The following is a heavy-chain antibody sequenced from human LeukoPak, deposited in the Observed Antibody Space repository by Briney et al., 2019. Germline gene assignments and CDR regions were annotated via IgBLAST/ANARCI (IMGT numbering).Heavy chain of an antibody. D-gene: IGHD5-18*01. CDR1: GFTFSSYA. CDR3: AKDHGYSYGYPGY. J-gene: IGHJ4*02. Sequence: GGSLRLSCVASGFTFSSYAMSWVRQAPGKGLEWVSAISDNGGRTYYADSVKGRFTISRDNSKNTVYLQMNSLRAEDTAVYYCAKDHGYSYGYPGYWGQGTLVTVSS. CDR2: ISDNGGRT. V-gene: IGHV3-23*01.